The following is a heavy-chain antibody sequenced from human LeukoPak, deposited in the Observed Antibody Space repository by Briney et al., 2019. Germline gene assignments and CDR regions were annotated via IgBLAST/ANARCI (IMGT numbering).Heavy chain of an antibody. J-gene: IGHJ4*02. D-gene: IGHD2-15*01. CDR1: GGSISTSQY. V-gene: IGHV4-39*01. CDR2: FYTSGRT. Sequence: SETLSLTCIDSGGSISTSQYWGWTRQPPGKGLEWIGSFYTSGRTYYNPSLKSRVTISVDMSKNQFSLKLTSVTAADTAVYYCTRMPGVGGQGTLVTVSS. CDR3: TRMPGV.